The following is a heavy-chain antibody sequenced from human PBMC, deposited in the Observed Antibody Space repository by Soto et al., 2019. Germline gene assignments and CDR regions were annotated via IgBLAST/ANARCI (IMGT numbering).Heavy chain of an antibody. J-gene: IGHJ3*02. V-gene: IGHV1-58*01. CDR3: AAVAYGSGSYLYAFDI. D-gene: IGHD3-10*01. CDR2: IVVGSGNT. Sequence: SVKVSCKASGFTFTSSAVQWVRQARGQRLEWIGWIVVGSGNTNYAQKFQERVTITRDMSTSTAYMELSSLRSEDTAVYYCAAVAYGSGSYLYAFDIWGQGTMVTVSS. CDR1: GFTFTSSA.